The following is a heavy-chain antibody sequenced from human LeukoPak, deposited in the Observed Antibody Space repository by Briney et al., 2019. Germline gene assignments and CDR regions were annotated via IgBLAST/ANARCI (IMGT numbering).Heavy chain of an antibody. D-gene: IGHD2-2*01. J-gene: IGHJ3*02. Sequence: SETLSLTCTVSGGSISSGGYYRSWIRQHPGKGLEWIGYIYYSGSTYYNPSLKSRVTISVDTSKNQFSLKLSSVTAADTAVYYCARGETEYPSCGAFDIWGQGTMVTVSS. CDR1: GGSISSGGYY. CDR2: IYYSGST. V-gene: IGHV4-31*03. CDR3: ARGETEYPSCGAFDI.